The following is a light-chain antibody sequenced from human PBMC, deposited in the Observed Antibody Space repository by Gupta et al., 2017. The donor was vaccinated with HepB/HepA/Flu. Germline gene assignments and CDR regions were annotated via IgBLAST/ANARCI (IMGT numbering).Light chain of an antibody. CDR1: QSVSSY. J-gene: IGKJ4*01. CDR3: QQRRT. CDR2: DAS. V-gene: IGKV3-11*01. Sequence: EIVLTQSPATLSLSPGERATLSCRASQSVSSYLAWYQQKPGQAPRLLIYDASNRATGITDRFSGSGSETDFTRTISSLEPEDFAGYDGQQRRTFGGGTKVEIK.